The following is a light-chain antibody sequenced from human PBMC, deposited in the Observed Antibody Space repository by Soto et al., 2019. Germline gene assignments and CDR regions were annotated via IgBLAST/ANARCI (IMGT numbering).Light chain of an antibody. CDR3: QQSYRSPYT. V-gene: IGKV1-39*01. CDR1: QSINIY. J-gene: IGKJ2*01. Sequence: IQMTQSPSSLSASVEDSVTVTCRASQSINIYLNWYQQKPGKAPTLLIYGASSLQSGVPSRFTGAGSRTDFTLTISSLQPEDFATYYCQQSYRSPYTFGQGTKLEIK. CDR2: GAS.